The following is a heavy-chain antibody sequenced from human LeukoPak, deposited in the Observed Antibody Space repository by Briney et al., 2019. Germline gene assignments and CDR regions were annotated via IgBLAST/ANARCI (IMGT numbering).Heavy chain of an antibody. Sequence: GSLRLSCAASGFTFSSYAMSWVRQAPGKGLEWVSGISGSGGSTYYADSVKGRLTISRDNSKNTLYLQMNSLRAEGTAVYYCAKDRRSSSSSRYFDYWGQGTLVTVSS. D-gene: IGHD6-6*01. CDR1: GFTFSSYA. CDR3: AKDRRSSSSSRYFDY. J-gene: IGHJ4*02. V-gene: IGHV3-23*01. CDR2: ISGSGGST.